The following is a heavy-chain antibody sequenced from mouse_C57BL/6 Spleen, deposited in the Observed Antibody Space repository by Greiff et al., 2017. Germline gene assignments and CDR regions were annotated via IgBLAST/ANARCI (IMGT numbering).Heavy chain of an antibody. D-gene: IGHD1-1*01. CDR3: ARCGSSYGYFDV. Sequence: EVKLVESGGGLVQPGGSLSLSCAASGFTFTDYYMSWVRQPPGKALEWLGFIRNKANGYTTEYSASVKGRFTISRDNSQSILYLQMNALRAEDSATYYCARCGSSYGYFDVWGTGTTVTVSS. CDR1: GFTFTDYY. V-gene: IGHV7-3*01. J-gene: IGHJ1*03. CDR2: IRNKANGYTT.